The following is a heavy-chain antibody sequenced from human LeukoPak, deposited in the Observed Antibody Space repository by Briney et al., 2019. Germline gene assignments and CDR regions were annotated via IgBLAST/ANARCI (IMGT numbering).Heavy chain of an antibody. V-gene: IGHV3-66*01. CDR1: GFTVSSNY. CDR3: ARESPAFHAFDI. CDR2: IYSGGST. J-gene: IGHJ3*02. Sequence: PGGSLRLSCAASGFTVSSNYMSWVRQAPGKGLEWVAVIYSGGSTYYADSVKGRFTISRDNSKNTLYLQMNSLRAEDTAVYYCARESPAFHAFDIWGQGTMVTVSS.